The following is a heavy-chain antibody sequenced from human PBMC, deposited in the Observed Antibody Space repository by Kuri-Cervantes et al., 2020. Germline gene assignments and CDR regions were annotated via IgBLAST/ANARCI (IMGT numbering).Heavy chain of an antibody. CDR3: ARDWGPYDTPPHGY. D-gene: IGHD3-16*01. Sequence: GRSLRLSCAASGFTFSDYYMSWIRQAPGKGLEWVSYISSSGSTIYYADSVKGRFTISRDNAKNSLYLQMNSLRAEDTAVYYCARDWGPYDTPPHGYWGQGTLVTVSS. CDR1: GFTFSDYY. CDR2: ISSSGSTI. J-gene: IGHJ4*02. V-gene: IGHV3-11*04.